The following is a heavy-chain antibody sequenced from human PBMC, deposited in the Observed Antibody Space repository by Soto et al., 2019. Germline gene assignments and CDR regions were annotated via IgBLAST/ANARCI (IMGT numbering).Heavy chain of an antibody. V-gene: IGHV3-13*01. J-gene: IGHJ5*02. CDR3: ERDRARGWFYP. CDR2: IATAGNT. CDR1: GFTFSNYD. Sequence: EVQLVESGGGLVQPGGSLRLSCAASGFTFSNYDMHWVRQATGKGLEWVSSIATAGNTYFSGSVKGRFTISKDNAKNSLYLKMNSLRAEATAVYYGERDRARGWFYPWGQGTLVTVSS.